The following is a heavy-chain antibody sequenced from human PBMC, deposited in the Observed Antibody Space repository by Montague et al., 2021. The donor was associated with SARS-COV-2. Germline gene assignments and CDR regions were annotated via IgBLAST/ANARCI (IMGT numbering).Heavy chain of an antibody. V-gene: IGHV4-39*01. D-gene: IGHD3-22*01. CDR2: IYYSGST. J-gene: IGHJ6*02. CDR1: GGSISSSSYY. Sequence: SETLSLTYTVSGGSISSSSYYWGWIRQPPGKGLEWIGSIYYSGSTXYNPSLKSRVTISVDTSKNQFSLKLSSVTAADTAVYYCATEVADSSGYYYVPYYYYGMDVWGQGTTVTVSS. CDR3: ATEVADSSGYYYVPYYYYGMDV.